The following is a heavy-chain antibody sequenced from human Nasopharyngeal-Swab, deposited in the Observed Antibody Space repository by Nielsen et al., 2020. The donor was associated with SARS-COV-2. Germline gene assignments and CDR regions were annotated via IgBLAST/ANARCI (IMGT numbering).Heavy chain of an antibody. J-gene: IGHJ4*02. Sequence: GESLKISCAAFGFTFSSYAMSWVRQAPGKGLEWVSAISGSGGSTYYADSVKGRFTISRDNSKNTLYLQMNSLRAEDTAVYYCASMGEVGATPTFDYWGQGTLVTVSS. CDR1: GFTFSSYA. D-gene: IGHD1-26*01. CDR2: ISGSGGST. CDR3: ASMGEVGATPTFDY. V-gene: IGHV3-23*01.